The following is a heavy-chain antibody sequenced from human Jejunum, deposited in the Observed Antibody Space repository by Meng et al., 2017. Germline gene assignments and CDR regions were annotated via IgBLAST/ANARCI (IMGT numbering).Heavy chain of an antibody. CDR2: IYYSGGT. CDR3: AHSSSSSSFGFDY. Sequence: QVQVQGAGPGLVRPSETLSLTCTVSGGSASSAAYYWNWIRQPPGKGLEWIGYIYYSGGTTYSPSLNSRVTISIDTAKNQVSLKVSSVTAADTAVYYCAHSSSSSSFGFDYWGQGTLVTVSS. CDR1: GGSASSAAYY. V-gene: IGHV4-61*08. J-gene: IGHJ4*02. D-gene: IGHD6-6*01.